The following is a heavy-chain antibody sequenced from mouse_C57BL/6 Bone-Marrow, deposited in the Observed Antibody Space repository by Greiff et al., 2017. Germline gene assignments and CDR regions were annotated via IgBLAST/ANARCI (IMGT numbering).Heavy chain of an antibody. D-gene: IGHD1-1*01. J-gene: IGHJ4*01. Sequence: EVQLQQSGPELVKPGASVKIPCKASGYTFTDYNMDWVKQSHGKSLEWIGDINPNNGGTIYNQKFKGKATLTVDKSSSTAYMELRSLTSEDTAVYYCARPLTTVVATYYAMDYWGQGTSVTVSS. CDR2: INPNNGGT. CDR3: ARPLTTVVATYYAMDY. CDR1: GYTFTDYN. V-gene: IGHV1-18*01.